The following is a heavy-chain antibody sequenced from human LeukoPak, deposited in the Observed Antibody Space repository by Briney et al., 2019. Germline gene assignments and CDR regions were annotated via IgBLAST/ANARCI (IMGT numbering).Heavy chain of an antibody. Sequence: APVKVSCKASGYTFTGYYMHWVRQAPGQGLEWMGWINPNSGGTNYAQKFQGRVTMTRDTSISTAYMELSRLRSDDTAVYYCARDLTGTTSGWFDPWGQGTLVTVSS. V-gene: IGHV1-2*02. D-gene: IGHD1-7*01. CDR3: ARDLTGTTSGWFDP. CDR1: GYTFTGYY. CDR2: INPNSGGT. J-gene: IGHJ5*02.